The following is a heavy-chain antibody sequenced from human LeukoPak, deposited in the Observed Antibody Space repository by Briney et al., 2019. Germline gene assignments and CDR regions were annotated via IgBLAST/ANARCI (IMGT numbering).Heavy chain of an antibody. J-gene: IGHJ4*02. V-gene: IGHV3-48*03. CDR2: ISSSSTTI. CDR1: GFTFSNYE. D-gene: IGHD3-10*01. Sequence: TGGSLRLSCAASGFTFSNYEMNWVRQAPGKGLEWVSYISSSSTTIYNADSVEGRFTISRVNAKNLLFLQMSSLRAEDTAVYYCAREGWYGEPLSYWGQGTLVTVSS. CDR3: AREGWYGEPLSY.